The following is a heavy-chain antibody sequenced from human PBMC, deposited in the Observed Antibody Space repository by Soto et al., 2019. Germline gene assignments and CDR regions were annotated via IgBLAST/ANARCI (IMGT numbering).Heavy chain of an antibody. D-gene: IGHD2-2*01. CDR2: IKQDGSEK. CDR3: ARDVVVVVPAANNWFDP. J-gene: IGHJ5*02. Sequence: GGSLRLSCAASGFTFSSYWMSWVRQAPGKGLEWVANIKQDGSEKYYVDSVKGRFTISRDNAKNSLYLQMNSLRAEDTAVYYCARDVVVVVPAANNWFDPWGQGTLVTVSS. V-gene: IGHV3-7*01. CDR1: GFTFSSYW.